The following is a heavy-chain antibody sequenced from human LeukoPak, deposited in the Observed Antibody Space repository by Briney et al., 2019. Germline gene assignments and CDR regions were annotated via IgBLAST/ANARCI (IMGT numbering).Heavy chain of an antibody. D-gene: IGHD5-18*01. V-gene: IGHV4-59*01. CDR1: GGSISSYY. J-gene: IGHJ4*02. Sequence: SETLSLTCTVSGGSISSYYWSWIRQPPGKGLEWIGYIYYSGSTNYNPSVKSRVTISVDTSKNQFSLKLSSVTAADTAVYYCASGWRGYSYGYMKYWGQGTLVTVFS. CDR3: ASGWRGYSYGYMKY. CDR2: IYYSGST.